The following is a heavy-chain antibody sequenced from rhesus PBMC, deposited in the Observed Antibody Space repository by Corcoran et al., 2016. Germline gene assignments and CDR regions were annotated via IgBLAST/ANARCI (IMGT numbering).Heavy chain of an antibody. Sequence: QVQLQESGPGLVKPSETLSLTCAVSGYSISSGYYWGWIRQPPGKGLEWIGSIYGRGGSHYLNPSLKSGVTLSVDTSKNQFSLKLSSVTAADTAVFYCARVGGSWSEWDTVCTEWYFDLWGPGTPITISS. CDR2: IYGRGGSH. J-gene: IGHJ2*01. V-gene: IGHV4S14*01. CDR3: ARVGGSWSEWDTVCTEWYFDL. CDR1: GYSISSGYY. D-gene: IGHD5-42*01.